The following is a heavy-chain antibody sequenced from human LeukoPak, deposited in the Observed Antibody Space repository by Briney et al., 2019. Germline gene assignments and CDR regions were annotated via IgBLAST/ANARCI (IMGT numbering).Heavy chain of an antibody. CDR3: ARGDPGQSYFDS. V-gene: IGHV1-8*03. CDR1: GYTFTSYD. J-gene: IGHJ4*02. Sequence: ASVKVSCKASGYTFTSYDINWVRQATGQGLEWMGWMNPNSGNTDYLQKFQGRITITRNTSISTAYMELSSLRYEDTAMYYCARGDPGQSYFDSWGLGTLVTVSS. CDR2: MNPNSGNT.